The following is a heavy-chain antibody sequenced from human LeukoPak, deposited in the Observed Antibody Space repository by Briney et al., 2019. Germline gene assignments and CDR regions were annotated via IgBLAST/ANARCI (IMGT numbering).Heavy chain of an antibody. CDR1: GFTFSSYW. J-gene: IGHJ4*02. D-gene: IGHD6-19*01. V-gene: IGHV3-7*01. CDR2: IKQDGSEK. CDR3: ARGAAAGIAVAGTYDY. Sequence: GGSLRLFCAASGFTFSSYWMSWVRQAAGKGLEWVANIKQDGSEKYYVDSVKGRFTISRDNAKNSLYLQMNSLRAEDTAVYYCARGAAAGIAVAGTYDYWGQETLVTVSS.